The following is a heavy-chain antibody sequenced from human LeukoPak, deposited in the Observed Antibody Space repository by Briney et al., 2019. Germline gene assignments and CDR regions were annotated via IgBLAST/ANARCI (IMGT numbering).Heavy chain of an antibody. CDR3: ARGGDKARDGYNGPIDY. CDR2: ISSSSSYI. J-gene: IGHJ4*02. Sequence: GGSLRLSCAASGFTFSSYSMNWVRQAPGKGLEWVSSISSSSSYIYYADSVKGRFTISRDNAKNSLYLQMNSLRAEDTAVYYCARGGDKARDGYNGPIDYWGQGTLVTVSS. D-gene: IGHD5-24*01. V-gene: IGHV3-21*01. CDR1: GFTFSSYS.